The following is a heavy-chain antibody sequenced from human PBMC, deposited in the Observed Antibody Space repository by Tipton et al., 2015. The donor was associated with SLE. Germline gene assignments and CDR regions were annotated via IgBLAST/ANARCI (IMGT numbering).Heavy chain of an antibody. Sequence: TLSLTCTVSGGSISSSSYYWGWIRQPPGKGLEWIGSIYYSGSTYYNPSLKSRVTISVDTSKNQFSLKLSSVTAADTAVYYCARGVMGFWSYYYMDVWGKGTTVTVSS. CDR3: ARGVMGFWSYYYMDV. CDR1: GGSISSSSYY. CDR2: IYYSGST. J-gene: IGHJ6*03. D-gene: IGHD3-3*01. V-gene: IGHV4-39*01.